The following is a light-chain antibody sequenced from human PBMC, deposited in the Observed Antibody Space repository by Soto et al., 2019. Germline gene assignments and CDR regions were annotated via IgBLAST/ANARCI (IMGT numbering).Light chain of an antibody. CDR1: SSDVGGYSH. CDR3: SSFATTDTHMV. V-gene: IGLV2-14*03. J-gene: IGLJ2*01. Sequence: QPVLTQPASVSGSPGQSITISCTGTSSDVGGYSHVSWYQQHPGEAPKLMIYDVSSRPSGVSNRFSGSKAADTASLTISGLQAEDEADYYCSSFATTDTHMVFGGGTKLTVL. CDR2: DVS.